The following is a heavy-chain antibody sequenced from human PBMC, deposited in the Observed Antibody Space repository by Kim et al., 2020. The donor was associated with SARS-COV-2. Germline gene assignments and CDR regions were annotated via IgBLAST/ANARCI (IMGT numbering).Heavy chain of an antibody. CDR2: IYTSGST. V-gene: IGHV4-61*02. Sequence: SETLSLTCTVSGGSISSGSYYWSWIRQPAGKGLEWIGRIYTSGSTNYNPSLKSRVTISVDTSKNQFSLKLSSVTAADTAVYYCASSRVFEGGYCSGGSCDYWGQGTLVTVSS. CDR3: ASSRVFEGGYCSGGSCDY. CDR1: GGSISSGSYY. J-gene: IGHJ4*02. D-gene: IGHD2-15*01.